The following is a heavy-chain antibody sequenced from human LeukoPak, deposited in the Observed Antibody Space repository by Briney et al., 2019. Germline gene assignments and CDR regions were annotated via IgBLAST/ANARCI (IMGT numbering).Heavy chain of an antibody. V-gene: IGHV4-31*03. CDR3: ARGLSGFGELLSPLDV. Sequence: PSQTLSLTCTVSGGSISSGGYYWSWIRQHPGKGLEWIGYIYYSGSTYYNPSLKSRVTISVDTSKNQFSLKLSSVTAVDTAVYYCARGLSGFGELLSPLDVWGQGTTVTVSS. J-gene: IGHJ6*02. D-gene: IGHD3-10*01. CDR1: GGSISSGGYY. CDR2: IYYSGST.